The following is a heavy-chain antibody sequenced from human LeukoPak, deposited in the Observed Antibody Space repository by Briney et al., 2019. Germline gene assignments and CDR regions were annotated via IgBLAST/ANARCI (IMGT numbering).Heavy chain of an antibody. CDR1: GFTFSSYG. J-gene: IGHJ4*02. CDR2: ISGSGGST. V-gene: IGHV3-23*01. Sequence: PGGSLRLSCAASGFTFSSYGMSWVRQAPGKGLEWVSAISGSGGSTYYADSVKGRFTISRDNSKNTLYLQMNSLRAEDTAVYYCAKLFFRMVRGVIIEGVTFDYWGQGTLVTVSS. D-gene: IGHD3-10*01. CDR3: AKLFFRMVRGVIIEGVTFDY.